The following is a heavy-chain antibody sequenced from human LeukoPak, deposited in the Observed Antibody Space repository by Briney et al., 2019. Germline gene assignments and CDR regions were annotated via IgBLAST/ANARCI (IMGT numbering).Heavy chain of an antibody. CDR1: GESFSGYY. Sequence: SETLSLTCAVYGESFSGYYWNWIRQPPGKGLEWTGEINHSGSTNYNPSLKSRVTISVDTSKNQFSLKLSSVTAADTAVYYCARVGRDGYNFHYWGQGTLVTVSS. D-gene: IGHD5-24*01. V-gene: IGHV4-34*01. CDR3: ARVGRDGYNFHY. J-gene: IGHJ4*02. CDR2: INHSGST.